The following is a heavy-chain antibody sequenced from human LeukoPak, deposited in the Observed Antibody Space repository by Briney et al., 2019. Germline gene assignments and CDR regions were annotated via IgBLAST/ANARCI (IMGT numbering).Heavy chain of an antibody. D-gene: IGHD2-2*01. V-gene: IGHV5-51*01. J-gene: IGHJ3*02. Sequence: HGASLQISCQGSGSSFTSYWIGWVRQLPGKGLEWMGIIYPGDSDTRYSPSFQGQVTISADKSISTAYLQWSSLKASDTAMYYCARRIDCSSTSCRAFDIWGQGTMVTVSS. CDR1: GSSFTSYW. CDR2: IYPGDSDT. CDR3: ARRIDCSSTSCRAFDI.